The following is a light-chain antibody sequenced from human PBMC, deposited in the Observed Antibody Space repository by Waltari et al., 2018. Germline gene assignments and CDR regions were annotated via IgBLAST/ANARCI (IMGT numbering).Light chain of an antibody. CDR2: RSD. CDR3: AAWDDSLSGLV. J-gene: IGLJ2*01. Sequence: QSVLTQAASVSGAPGQSIVISCSGSSSNPGRPDAFWYRQLPGMAPTLLVYRSDHRPSGVPDRFSASKSGTSASLAITGLRSEDEADYFCAAWDDSLSGLVFGGGTKLTVL. V-gene: IGLV1-47*01. CDR1: SSNPGRPD.